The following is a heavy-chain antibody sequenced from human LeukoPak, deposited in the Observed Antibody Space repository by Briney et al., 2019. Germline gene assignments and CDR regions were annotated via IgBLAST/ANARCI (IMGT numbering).Heavy chain of an antibody. J-gene: IGHJ4*02. CDR3: ARAGHYCLDY. D-gene: IGHD3-10*01. CDR1: GDSISNDHW. CDR2: IHQSEST. Sequence: PSGTLSLTCAVSGDSISNDHWWSWVRQSPGKGLEWIGEIHQSESTNYNPSFESRLTISVDKPKNQFSLKLRSVTAADTAVYYCARAGHYCLDYLGQGTLVTVSS. V-gene: IGHV4-4*02.